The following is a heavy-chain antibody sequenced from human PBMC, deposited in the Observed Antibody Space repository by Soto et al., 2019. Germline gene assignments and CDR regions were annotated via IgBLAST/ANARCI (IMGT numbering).Heavy chain of an antibody. V-gene: IGHV3-73*01. J-gene: IGHJ4*02. CDR2: IRDRAYNYAT. D-gene: IGHD3-10*01. CDR1: GFVFKDSS. CDR3: TRLISAAQDY. Sequence: GGSLRLSCEASGFVFKDSSIHLVRTASGKGLEWVGRIRDRAYNYATAYAASVKGRFTISRDDSNNKAYLQMDSPKTEDTAIYYCTRLISAAQDYWGQGTLVTVS.